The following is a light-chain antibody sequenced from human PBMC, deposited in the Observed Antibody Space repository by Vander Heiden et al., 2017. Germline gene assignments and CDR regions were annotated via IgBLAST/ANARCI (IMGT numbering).Light chain of an antibody. V-gene: IGKV1-39*01. CDR2: AAS. CDR1: QSISSY. J-gene: IGKJ2*01. Sequence: DIQMTQSPSSLSASVGDRVTITCRASQSISSYLNWYQQKPGKAPKLLIYAASSLQSGVPSRFSGSGSGTDFTLTISSLQPEDFATYYCKQSYSTPYTFGHGTKLEIK. CDR3: KQSYSTPYT.